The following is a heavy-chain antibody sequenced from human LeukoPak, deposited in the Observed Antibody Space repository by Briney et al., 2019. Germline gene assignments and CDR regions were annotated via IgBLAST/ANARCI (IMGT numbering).Heavy chain of an antibody. J-gene: IGHJ4*02. D-gene: IGHD5-12*01. CDR3: AKDHRGLDY. CDR1: GFTFSSYG. CDR2: IWYDGSNK. V-gene: IGHV3-33*06. Sequence: GGSLRLSCAASGFTFSSYGRHWVRQAPGKGLEWVAVIWYDGSNKYYADSVKGRFTISRDNSKNTLYLQMNSLRAEDTAVYYCAKDHRGLDYWGQGTLVTVSS.